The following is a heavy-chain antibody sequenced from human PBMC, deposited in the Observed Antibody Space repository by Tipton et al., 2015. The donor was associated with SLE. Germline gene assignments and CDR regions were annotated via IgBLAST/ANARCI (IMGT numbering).Heavy chain of an antibody. CDR3: ARRGSSFREGFDY. V-gene: IGHV4-34*01. Sequence: LRLSCAVYGGSFSDYYWTWIRQPPGKGLEWIGDINHRGSTFYSSSPKSRVIISVDTSKNQFSLKLMSVTAADTAIYYCARRGSSFREGFDYWGQGTQVTVSS. CDR1: GGSFSDYY. CDR2: INHRGST. D-gene: IGHD6-6*01. J-gene: IGHJ4*02.